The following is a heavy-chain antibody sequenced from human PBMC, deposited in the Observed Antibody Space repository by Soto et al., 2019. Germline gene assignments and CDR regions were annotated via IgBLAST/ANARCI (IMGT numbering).Heavy chain of an antibody. Sequence: SETLSLTCAVSGHSITSDYWGWIRQPPGMRLEWIGTIYHIGTIYYNPSLKSRVTISVDTSKNQFSLKLSSVTAADTAIYFCARGSTRAHIYDYWGQGTLVTVSS. CDR2: IYHIGTI. CDR1: GHSITSDY. V-gene: IGHV4-38-2*01. D-gene: IGHD2-21*01. CDR3: ARGSTRAHIYDY. J-gene: IGHJ4*02.